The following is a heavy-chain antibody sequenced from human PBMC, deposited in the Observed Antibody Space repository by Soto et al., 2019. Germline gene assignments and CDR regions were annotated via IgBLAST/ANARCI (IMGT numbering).Heavy chain of an antibody. D-gene: IGHD7-27*01. J-gene: IGHJ6*02. CDR2: IYPGDSDT. CDR3: ARSTSVSGGYYGIAV. CDR1: GYSFTSYW. Sequence: LGESLNISGKGSGYSFTSYWIGWVRQMPGKGLEWMGIIYPGDSDTRYSPSFQGQVTISADKSISTAYLQWSSLKASDTAMYYCARSTSVSGGYYGIAVRGQGNTVTV. V-gene: IGHV5-51*01.